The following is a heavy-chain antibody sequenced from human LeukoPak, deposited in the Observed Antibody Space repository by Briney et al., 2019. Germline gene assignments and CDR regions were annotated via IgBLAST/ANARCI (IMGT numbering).Heavy chain of an antibody. J-gene: IGHJ5*02. V-gene: IGHV4-30-4*08. CDR3: ARDLMYCSSTSCPKVWSGYRVSIPGGFDP. Sequence: KPSETLSLTCAVYGGSFSGYYWSWIRQPPGKGLEWIGYIYYSGSTYYSPSLKSRVTISVDTSKNQFSLKLSSVTAADTAVYYCARDLMYCSSTSCPKVWSGYRVSIPGGFDPWGQGTLVTVSS. CDR2: IYYSGST. D-gene: IGHD2-2*01. CDR1: GGSFSGYY.